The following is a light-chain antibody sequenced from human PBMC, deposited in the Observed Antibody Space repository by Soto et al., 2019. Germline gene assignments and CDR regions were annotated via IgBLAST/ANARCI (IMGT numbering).Light chain of an antibody. CDR2: DAS. CDR3: QQRSNWPPYT. J-gene: IGKJ2*01. CDR1: QSVSSY. Sequence: EIVLTQSPATLSLSPGERATLSCRASQSVSSYLAWYQQKPGQAPRLLLYDASNRATGIPARFSGSGSVTDFTLTISSLEPEDFAVYYCQQRSNWPPYTFGQGTKREIK. V-gene: IGKV3-11*01.